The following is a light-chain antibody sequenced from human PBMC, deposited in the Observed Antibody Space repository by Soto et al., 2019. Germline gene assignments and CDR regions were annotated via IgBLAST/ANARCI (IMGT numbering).Light chain of an antibody. CDR3: QQYGSSPGYT. CDR2: GAS. CDR1: QSVRSSY. J-gene: IGKJ2*01. V-gene: IGKV3-20*01. Sequence: EIVLTQSPDILSLSPGERATLSCRASQSVRSSYLAWYQQRPGQAPRLLIYGASSRVTGIPDRFSGDGSGADFTLTISRLEPEDFAVYYCQQYGSSPGYTFGQGTKLEIK.